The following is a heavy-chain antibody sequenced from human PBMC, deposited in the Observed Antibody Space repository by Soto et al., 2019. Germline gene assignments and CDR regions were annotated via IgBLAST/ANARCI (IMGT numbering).Heavy chain of an antibody. J-gene: IGHJ4*02. Sequence: PSETLSLTCTVSGGSISSSSYYWGWIRQPPGKGLEWIGSIYYSGSTYYNPSLKSRVTLSVDTSKNQFSLNLGSVTAADTAVYYCARPGGTGGGYFDYWGQGTLVTVSS. CDR1: GGSISSSSYY. CDR2: IYYSGST. D-gene: IGHD3-16*01. CDR3: ARPGGTGGGYFDY. V-gene: IGHV4-39*01.